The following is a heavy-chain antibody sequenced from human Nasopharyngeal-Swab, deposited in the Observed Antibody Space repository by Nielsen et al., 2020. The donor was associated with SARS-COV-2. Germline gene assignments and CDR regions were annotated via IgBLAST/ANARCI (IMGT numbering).Heavy chain of an antibody. Sequence: SETLSLTCTVSGGSISSYYWSWIRQPAGKGVEWIGRIYTSGSTNYNPSLKSRVTMSVDTSKNQFSLKLSSVTAADTAVYYCARESLHYYGSGSYYNVLDYWGQGTLVTVSS. CDR2: IYTSGST. CDR3: ARESLHYYGSGSYYNVLDY. V-gene: IGHV4-4*07. CDR1: GGSISSYY. D-gene: IGHD3-10*01. J-gene: IGHJ4*02.